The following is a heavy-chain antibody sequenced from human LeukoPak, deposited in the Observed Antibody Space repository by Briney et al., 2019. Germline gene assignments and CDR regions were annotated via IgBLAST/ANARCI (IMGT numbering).Heavy chain of an antibody. Sequence: GGSLRLSCAASGFSLSSFWMTWVRQAPGKGLEWVANIKEDGSVIYYVDSVKGRFTISRDNAKNSVYLQMSSLRVEDTAVYYCARDGCRGDGCPWGQGTLVTVSS. CDR1: GFSLSSFW. V-gene: IGHV3-7*05. D-gene: IGHD2-15*01. CDR3: ARDGCRGDGCP. CDR2: IKEDGSVI. J-gene: IGHJ5*02.